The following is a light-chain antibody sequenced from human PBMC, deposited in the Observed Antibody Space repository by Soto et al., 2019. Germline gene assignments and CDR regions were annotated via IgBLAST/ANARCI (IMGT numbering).Light chain of an antibody. V-gene: IGLV2-14*01. CDR2: EVT. CDR1: SSDVGAYKY. CDR3: SSYTSRSTIV. J-gene: IGLJ1*01. Sequence: QSALTQPASVSGSPGQSITISCTGTSSDVGAYKYVSWYQQHPGKAPKLMIYEVTNRPSGVSNRFSGSKSGNTASLTISGLQAEDEADYYCSSYTSRSTIVFGTGTKVTVL.